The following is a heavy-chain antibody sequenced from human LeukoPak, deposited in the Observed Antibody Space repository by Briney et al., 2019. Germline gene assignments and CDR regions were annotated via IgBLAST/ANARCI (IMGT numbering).Heavy chain of an antibody. CDR3: AKSAQYYYYYYMDV. J-gene: IGHJ6*03. Sequence: PGRSLRLSCAASGFTFSSNGMHWVRQAPGKGLEWVAVIWYDGSNKYYADSVKGRFTISRDNSKNTLYLQMNSLRAEDTAVYYCAKSAQYYYYYYMDVWGKGTTVTVSS. CDR1: GFTFSSNG. CDR2: IWYDGSNK. V-gene: IGHV3-33*06.